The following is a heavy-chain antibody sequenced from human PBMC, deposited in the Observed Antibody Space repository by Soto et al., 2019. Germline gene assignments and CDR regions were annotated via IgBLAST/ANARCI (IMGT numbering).Heavy chain of an antibody. J-gene: IGHJ4*02. V-gene: IGHV1-24*01. CDR1: GYTLTELS. D-gene: IGHD3-22*01. Sequence: ASVKVSCKVSGYTLTELSMHWVRQAPGKGLEWMGGFDPEDGETIYAQKFQGRVTMTEDTSTDTAYMELSSLRSEDTAEYYCATVQFITAGYFDYWGQGTLVTVSS. CDR2: FDPEDGET. CDR3: ATVQFITAGYFDY.